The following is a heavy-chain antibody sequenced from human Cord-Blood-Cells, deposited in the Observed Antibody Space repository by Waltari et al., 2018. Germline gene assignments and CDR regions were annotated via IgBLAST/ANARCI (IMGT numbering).Heavy chain of an antibody. J-gene: IGHJ3*02. CDR3: ARALGSDAFDI. Sequence: QVPLVPSGAEVKKPGSSVQVSCQASGGHFSSYALRWVRQAPGQGLEWMGGIIPIFGTANYAQKFQGRVTITADESTSTAYMELSSLRSEDTAVYYCARALGSDAFDIWGQGTMVTVSS. V-gene: IGHV1-69*01. CDR2: IIPIFGTA. CDR1: GGHFSSYA. D-gene: IGHD3-10*01.